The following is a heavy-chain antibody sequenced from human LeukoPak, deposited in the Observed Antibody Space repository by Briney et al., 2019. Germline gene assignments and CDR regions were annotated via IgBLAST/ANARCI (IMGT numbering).Heavy chain of an antibody. D-gene: IGHD6-13*01. V-gene: IGHV3-23*01. CDR3: AKLAQQLVRHNWFDP. Sequence: PGGSLRLSCAASGFTFSSYGMSWVRQAPGKGLEWVSAISGSGGSTYYADSVKGRFTISRDNSKNTLYLQMNSLRAEDTAVYYCAKLAQQLVRHNWFDPWGQGTLVTVSS. CDR1: GFTFSSYG. J-gene: IGHJ5*02. CDR2: ISGSGGST.